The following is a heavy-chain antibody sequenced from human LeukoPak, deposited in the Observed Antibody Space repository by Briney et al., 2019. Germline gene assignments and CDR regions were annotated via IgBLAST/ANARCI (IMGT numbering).Heavy chain of an antibody. CDR2: ISGSGGST. V-gene: IGHV3-23*01. J-gene: IGHJ6*03. CDR3: ATCSPQDGYTSFYYYYMDV. CDR1: GFTFSSYA. Sequence: SGGSLRLSCAASGFTFSSYAMSWVRQAPGKGLQWVSAISGSGGSTYYADSVKGRFTVSRDNSKNTLYLQINSLRAEDTAVYYCATCSPQDGYTSFYYYYMDVWGRGTTVTVSS. D-gene: IGHD5-24*01.